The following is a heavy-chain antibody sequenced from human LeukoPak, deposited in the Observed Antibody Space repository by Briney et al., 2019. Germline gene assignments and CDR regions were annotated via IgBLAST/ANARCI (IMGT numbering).Heavy chain of an antibody. Sequence: GGSLRLSCAASGFTFSSFDMHWVRQPTGQGLEWVSTIGTASDTYYPGSVEGRFTLSRDNAKNSLYLQMNSLAAGDTAVHYCARGPPRGKYYYMDVWGKGTTVTVSS. CDR1: GFTFSSFD. D-gene: IGHD1-1*01. J-gene: IGHJ6*03. CDR2: IGTASDT. CDR3: ARGPPRGKYYYMDV. V-gene: IGHV3-13*01.